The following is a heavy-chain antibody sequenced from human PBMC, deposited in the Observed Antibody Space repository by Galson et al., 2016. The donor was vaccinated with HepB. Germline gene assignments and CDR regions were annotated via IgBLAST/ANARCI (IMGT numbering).Heavy chain of an antibody. CDR2: IKEDGSEK. Sequence: SLRLSCAASGFTFSTYWMSWVRQAPGKGLEWVAKIKEDGSEKYYMDSMKGRFTISEDNARNSLYLEMNSLRPEDTALYFCARGINSYYYDSSGYYQYWGQGTLVTVSS. D-gene: IGHD3-22*01. CDR3: ARGINSYYYDSSGYYQY. V-gene: IGHV3-7*03. J-gene: IGHJ4*02. CDR1: GFTFSTYW.